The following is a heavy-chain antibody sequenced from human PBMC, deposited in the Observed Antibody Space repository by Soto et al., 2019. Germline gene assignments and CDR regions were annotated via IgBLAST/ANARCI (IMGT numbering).Heavy chain of an antibody. V-gene: IGHV4-59*01. Sequence: QVQLQESGPGLVKPSETLSLTCTVSGGSISSYYWSWIRQPPGKGLEWIGYIYYSGSTNCNPSLKSRVTISVDTSKNQFSLKLSSVTAADTAVYYCARQYSSGWMGGYYFDYWGQGTLVTVSS. CDR3: ARQYSSGWMGGYYFDY. CDR1: GGSISSYY. D-gene: IGHD6-19*01. CDR2: IYYSGST. J-gene: IGHJ4*02.